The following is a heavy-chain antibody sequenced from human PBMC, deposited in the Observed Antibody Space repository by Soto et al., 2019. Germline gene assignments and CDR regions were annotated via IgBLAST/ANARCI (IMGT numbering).Heavy chain of an antibody. D-gene: IGHD4-17*01. J-gene: IGHJ4*02. CDR1: GGTFSSYA. CDR2: IIPIFGTA. Sequence: SVKVSCKASGGTFSSYAISWVRQAPGQGLEWMGGIIPIFGTANYAQKFQGRVTITADKSTSTAYMELSSLRSEDTTVYYCARDYGDYYYFDYWGQGTLVTVSS. V-gene: IGHV1-69*06. CDR3: ARDYGDYYYFDY.